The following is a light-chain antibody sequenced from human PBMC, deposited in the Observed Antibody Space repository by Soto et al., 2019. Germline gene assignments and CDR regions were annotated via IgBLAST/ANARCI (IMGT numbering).Light chain of an antibody. CDR1: QSLLHSNGYNY. Sequence: DIVMTQSPLSLPVTPGEPASISCRSSQSLLHSNGYNYLDWYLQKPGQSPQLLIYLGSNRASGVVDMXSGSGSGTDFTLKISRVEAEDVGVYYCMQALQTPWTFGQGTKVEIK. V-gene: IGKV2-28*01. J-gene: IGKJ1*01. CDR3: MQALQTPWT. CDR2: LGS.